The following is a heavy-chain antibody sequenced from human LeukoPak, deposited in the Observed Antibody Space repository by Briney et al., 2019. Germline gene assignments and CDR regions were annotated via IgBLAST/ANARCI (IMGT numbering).Heavy chain of an antibody. Sequence: ASVKVSCKASGGTFSSYAISWVRQAPGQGLEWMGWINPNSGGTNYAQKFQGRVTMTRDTSISTAYMELSRLRSDDTAVYYCARELGRFYNWYFDLWGRGTLVTVSS. CDR1: GGTFSSYA. J-gene: IGHJ2*01. CDR3: ARELGRFYNWYFDL. CDR2: INPNSGGT. D-gene: IGHD3-3*01. V-gene: IGHV1-2*02.